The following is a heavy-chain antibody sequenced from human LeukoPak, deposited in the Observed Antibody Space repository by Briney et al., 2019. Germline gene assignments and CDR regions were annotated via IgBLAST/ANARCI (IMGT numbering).Heavy chain of an antibody. D-gene: IGHD3-9*01. CDR2: ISSRSSDI. Sequence: PGGSLRLSCTASRVTLSGYTMNCVRQAPGKGLEWVSSISSRSSDIYYAASVKGRFTISRDNARNSLYLQMSSLRAEDTAVYYCARALYYDILTGYQTHTYYFDYWGQGTLVTVSS. CDR3: ARALYYDILTGYQTHTYYFDY. CDR1: RVTLSGYT. V-gene: IGHV3-21*01. J-gene: IGHJ4*02.